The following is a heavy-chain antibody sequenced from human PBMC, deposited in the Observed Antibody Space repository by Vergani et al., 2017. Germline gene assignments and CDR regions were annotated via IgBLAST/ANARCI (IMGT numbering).Heavy chain of an antibody. CDR2: ISYDGSNK. V-gene: IGHV3-30*03. Sequence: VQLLESGGGLVQPGGSLRLSCAASGFPFSSYVMHWVRQAPGKGLEWVPVISYDGSNKYYAESVKGRFTLSKDNAKNSLYLQMNSLRAEDTAVYYCAGDITQWLLYGHKLGYYGMDVWGQGTTVTVAS. CDR3: AGDITQWLLYGHKLGYYGMDV. D-gene: IGHD3-3*01. J-gene: IGHJ6*02. CDR1: GFPFSSYV.